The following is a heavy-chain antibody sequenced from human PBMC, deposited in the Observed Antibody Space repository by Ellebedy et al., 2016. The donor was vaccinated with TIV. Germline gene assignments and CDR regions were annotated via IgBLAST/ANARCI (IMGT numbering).Heavy chain of an antibody. V-gene: IGHV3-74*01. J-gene: IGHJ3*02. CDR2: IKRDGSGT. CDR3: AKISPTHRGAFDI. D-gene: IGHD3-3*02. Sequence: HTGGSLRLSXVTSGFTFGMYWMHWVRQAPGNKLVWVSRIKRDGSGTTYADSVKGRFTTSRDNSKNTLFLQMNSLRGDDTARYYCAKISPTHRGAFDIWGQGTMVTVSS. CDR1: GFTFGMYW.